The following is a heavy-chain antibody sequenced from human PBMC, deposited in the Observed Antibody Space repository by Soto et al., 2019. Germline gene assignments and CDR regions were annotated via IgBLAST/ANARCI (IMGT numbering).Heavy chain of an antibody. Sequence: GSLRLSCAASGFSFSNYGMSWVRQAPGKGLEWVSVISGSGGSTYYADSVKGRFTISRDNSKNTLYLQMKSLRAEDTAIYYCAKDVSPYYYGSGSYYNPYYFDYWGQGTLVTVSS. CDR3: AKDVSPYYYGSGSYYNPYYFDY. V-gene: IGHV3-23*01. D-gene: IGHD3-10*01. CDR1: GFSFSNYG. J-gene: IGHJ4*02. CDR2: ISGSGGST.